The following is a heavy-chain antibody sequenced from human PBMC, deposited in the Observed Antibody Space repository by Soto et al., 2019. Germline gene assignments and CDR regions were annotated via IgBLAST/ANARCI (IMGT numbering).Heavy chain of an antibody. CDR1: GSSISPFY. D-gene: IGHD4-17*01. CDR2: IYYTGST. CDR3: TRVGGYYGDYPNFDY. Sequence: SETLSLTCTVSGSSISPFYWSWIRQPPGKGLEWIGYIYYTGSTKYNPSLKRRVTLSLGTSRNQLSLKLSSVTAADTAVYYCTRVGGYYGDYPNFDYWGPGTLVTVSS. V-gene: IGHV4-59*01. J-gene: IGHJ4*02.